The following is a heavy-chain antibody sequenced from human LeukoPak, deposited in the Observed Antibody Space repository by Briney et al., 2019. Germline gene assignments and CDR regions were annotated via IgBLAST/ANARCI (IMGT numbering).Heavy chain of an antibody. CDR2: INTDTGNP. V-gene: IGHV7-4-1*02. Sequence: ASVKVSCTASGYTFTHYAMNWVRQAPGLGLEWMGWINTDTGNPTYAHGFTGRFVFSLDTSVSTAYLQISSLKAEDTAVYYCARLDTAMVQSMYFGMDVWGQGTTVTVSS. CDR1: GYTFTHYA. CDR3: ARLDTAMVQSMYFGMDV. J-gene: IGHJ6*02. D-gene: IGHD5-18*01.